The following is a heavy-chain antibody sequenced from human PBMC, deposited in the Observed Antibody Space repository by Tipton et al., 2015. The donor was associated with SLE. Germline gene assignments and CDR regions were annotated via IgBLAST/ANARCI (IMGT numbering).Heavy chain of an antibody. CDR2: IWYDESNK. V-gene: IGHV3-33*01. CDR3: AGGTGAYFDH. CDR1: GFTFSSYG. J-gene: IGHJ4*02. D-gene: IGHD3-16*01. Sequence: RSLRLSCAASGFTFSSYGMHWVRQAPGKGLEWVALIWYDESNKYYADSVKGRFTISRDNSKNTLYLQMNSLRAEDTAVYYCAGGTGAYFDHWGQGTLVTVSS.